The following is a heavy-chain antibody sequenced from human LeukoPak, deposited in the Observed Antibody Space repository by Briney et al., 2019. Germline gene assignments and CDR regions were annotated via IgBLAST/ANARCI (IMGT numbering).Heavy chain of an antibody. V-gene: IGHV4-4*02. Sequence: PSETLSLTCGVSGGSIDITNYWSWVRQAPGKGLEWIGEISHDGTTNHNPSLRSRVAMSLDRANNQFSLSLTSVTAADTAVYYCTREDRPFCPFAYWGQGVLVIVSS. J-gene: IGHJ4*02. D-gene: IGHD3-22*01. CDR2: ISHDGTT. CDR3: TREDRPFCPFAY. CDR1: GGSIDITNY.